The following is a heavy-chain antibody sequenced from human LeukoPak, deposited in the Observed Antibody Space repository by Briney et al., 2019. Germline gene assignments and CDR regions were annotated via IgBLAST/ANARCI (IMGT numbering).Heavy chain of an antibody. Sequence: SGGSLRLSCAASGFTFSSYGIHWVRQAPGKGLEGVALISYDGSNKYYAESVKGRFTISRDNSKNTLYLQMNSLRAEDTAVYYCAKDWRWETPCYGMNVWGQGTTVTVSS. CDR3: AKDWRWETPCYGMNV. D-gene: IGHD1-26*01. CDR1: GFTFSSYG. J-gene: IGHJ6*02. V-gene: IGHV3-30*18. CDR2: ISYDGSNK.